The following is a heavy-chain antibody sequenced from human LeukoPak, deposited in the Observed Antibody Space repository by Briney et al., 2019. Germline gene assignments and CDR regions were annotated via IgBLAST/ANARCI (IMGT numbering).Heavy chain of an antibody. CDR2: VGAYNGHT. CDR1: GYTFTNYG. J-gene: IGHJ4*02. V-gene: IGHV1-18*01. Sequence: ASVKVSCKASGYTFTNYGFTWVRQAPGQGVEWMGWVGAYNGHTIYAPGRQGRVTMTTDTSTSTVFMELRSLRSDDTAVYYCARGEAKIGYDFWGQGTLVTVTS. D-gene: IGHD5-24*01. CDR3: ARGEAKIGYDF.